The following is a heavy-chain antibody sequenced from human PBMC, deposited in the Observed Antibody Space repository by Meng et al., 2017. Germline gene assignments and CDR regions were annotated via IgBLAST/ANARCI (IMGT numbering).Heavy chain of an antibody. Sequence: VPLQQWGAGLLKPSETLSLICAVYGGSFSGYYWSWIRQPPGKGLEWIGEINHSGSTNYNPSLKSRVTISVDTSKNQFSLKLSSVTAADTAVYYCARGSMFGATVTKIDYWGQGTLVTVSS. J-gene: IGHJ4*02. CDR3: ARGSMFGATVTKIDY. V-gene: IGHV4-34*01. CDR2: INHSGST. CDR1: GGSFSGYY. D-gene: IGHD4-17*01.